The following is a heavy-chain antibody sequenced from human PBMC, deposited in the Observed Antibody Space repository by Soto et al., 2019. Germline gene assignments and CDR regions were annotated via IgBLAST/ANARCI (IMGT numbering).Heavy chain of an antibody. CDR2: VYYSGTP. D-gene: IGHD6-19*01. CDR1: GASISRTTYY. Sequence: SETLSLTCTVSGASISRTTYYWGWIRQSPGKGLEWIGSVYYSGTPYYNPSFRSRVTISVDTSKNQFSLKLTSVTAGDTALYFCARQIAVAGSYYYYYGMDVWGQGTTVTVSS. CDR3: ARQIAVAGSYYYYYGMDV. J-gene: IGHJ6*02. V-gene: IGHV4-39*01.